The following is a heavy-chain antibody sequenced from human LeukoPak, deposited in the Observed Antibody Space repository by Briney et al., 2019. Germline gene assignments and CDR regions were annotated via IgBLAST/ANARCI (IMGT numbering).Heavy chain of an antibody. CDR2: IYYSGST. Sequence: SETLSLTSTVSGGSISSYYWSWIRQPPGKGLEWIGYIYYSGSTNYNPSLKSRVTISVDTSKNQFSLKLSSVTVADTAVYYCAGHTYTGLGDYWGQGTLVTVSS. J-gene: IGHJ4*02. V-gene: IGHV4-59*01. D-gene: IGHD6-19*01. CDR3: AGHTYTGLGDY. CDR1: GGSISSYY.